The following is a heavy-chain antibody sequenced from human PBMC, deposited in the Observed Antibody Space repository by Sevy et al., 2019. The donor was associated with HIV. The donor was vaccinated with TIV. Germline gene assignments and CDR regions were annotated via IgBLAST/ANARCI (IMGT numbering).Heavy chain of an antibody. Sequence: GGSLRLSCAASGFTFSSYGMHWVRQAPGKGLEWVAVIWYDGSNKYYADSVKGRFTTSRDNSKNTLYLQMNSLRAEDTAVYYCARDLGSSGYDYWGQGTLVTVSS. CDR1: GFTFSSYG. CDR2: IWYDGSNK. CDR3: ARDLGSSGYDY. V-gene: IGHV3-33*01. D-gene: IGHD6-19*01. J-gene: IGHJ4*02.